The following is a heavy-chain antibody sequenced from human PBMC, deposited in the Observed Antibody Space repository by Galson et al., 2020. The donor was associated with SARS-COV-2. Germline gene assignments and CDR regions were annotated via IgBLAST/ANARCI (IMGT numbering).Heavy chain of an antibody. CDR1: GGSISSGGYY. CDR3: ARVCGPRITILGVVDYYYYMDV. Sequence: SETLSLTCTVSGGSISSGGYYWSWIRQHPGKGLEWIGYIYYSGSTYYNPSLKSRVTISVDTSKNQFSLKLSSVTAADTAVYYCARVCGPRITILGVVDYYYYMDVWGKGTTVTVSS. J-gene: IGHJ6*03. CDR2: IYYSGST. D-gene: IGHD3-3*01. V-gene: IGHV4-31*03.